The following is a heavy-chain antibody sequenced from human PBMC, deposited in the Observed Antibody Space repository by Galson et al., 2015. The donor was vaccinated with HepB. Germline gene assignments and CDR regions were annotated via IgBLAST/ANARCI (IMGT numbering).Heavy chain of an antibody. CDR3: ARINSGYVTPNY. Sequence: SVKVSCKASGYTFTGYHMHWVRQAPGQGLEWMGRINPNSGGTNYAQKFQGRVTMTRDASISTAYMELSRLRSDDTAVYYCARINSGYVTPNYWGQGTLVTVSS. CDR1: GYTFTGYH. CDR2: INPNSGGT. D-gene: IGHD5-12*01. J-gene: IGHJ4*02. V-gene: IGHV1-2*06.